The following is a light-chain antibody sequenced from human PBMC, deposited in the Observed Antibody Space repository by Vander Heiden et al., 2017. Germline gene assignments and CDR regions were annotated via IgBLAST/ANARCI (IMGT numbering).Light chain of an antibody. CDR1: QSISSY. J-gene: IGKJ1*01. Sequence: DIQMSHSPSSLSASVGDRVTITCRASQSISSYLNWYQQKPGKAPKLLIYAASSLESGVPSRFSGSGSGTDFTLTIGSLQPEDFATYYCQQSYSTSRTFGEGTKVEIK. CDR2: AAS. V-gene: IGKV1-39*01. CDR3: QQSYSTSRT.